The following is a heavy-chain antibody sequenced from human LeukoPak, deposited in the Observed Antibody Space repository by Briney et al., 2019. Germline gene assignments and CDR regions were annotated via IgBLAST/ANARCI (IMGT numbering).Heavy chain of an antibody. D-gene: IGHD2-2*01. Sequence: SGTLSLTCSVSGGSISGYYWNWIRQPPGKGLEWIAYIYYSGSTNYNPSLKSRLTISVDTSKNQFSLKLSSVTAADTAMYYCARDLRGTSAMDVWGKGTTVTVSS. J-gene: IGHJ6*03. CDR2: IYYSGST. CDR3: ARDLRGTSAMDV. V-gene: IGHV4-59*01. CDR1: GGSISGYY.